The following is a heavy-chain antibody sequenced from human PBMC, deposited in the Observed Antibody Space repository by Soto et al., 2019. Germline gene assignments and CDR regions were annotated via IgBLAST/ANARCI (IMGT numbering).Heavy chain of an antibody. J-gene: IGHJ2*01. CDR3: ARVDYGDSGWYFDL. CDR2: IYSGGAT. D-gene: IGHD4-17*01. V-gene: IGHV3-53*01. Sequence: EVQLVESGGNLIQPGGSLRLSCAASGFTVTNKYMTWVRQARGKGLEWVSLIYSGGATSYADSVKGRFTISRDNSKDILYLQVNSLRAEDTAVYYCARVDYGDSGWYFDLWGRGTLVTVSS. CDR1: GFTVTNKY.